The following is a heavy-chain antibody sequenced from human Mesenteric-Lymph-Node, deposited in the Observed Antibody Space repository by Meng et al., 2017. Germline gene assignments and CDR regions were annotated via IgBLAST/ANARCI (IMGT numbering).Heavy chain of an antibody. Sequence: QVQLVQSGAEVKKPGASVKVSGTASGYTFTSYGISWVRPAPGQGLEWMGWISAYNGNTNYAQKLQGRVTMTTDTSTSTAYMELRSLRSDDTAVYYCARGGPNDFWSGYLDYWGQGTLVTVSS. J-gene: IGHJ4*02. CDR2: ISAYNGNT. CDR1: GYTFTSYG. CDR3: ARGGPNDFWSGYLDY. V-gene: IGHV1-18*01. D-gene: IGHD3-3*01.